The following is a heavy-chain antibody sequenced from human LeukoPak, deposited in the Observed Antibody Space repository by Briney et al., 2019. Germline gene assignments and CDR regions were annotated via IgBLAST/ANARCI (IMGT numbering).Heavy chain of an antibody. D-gene: IGHD6-19*01. J-gene: IGHJ4*02. CDR1: GYTFTSYY. CDR3: ARASGWYVPDYYFDY. Sequence: ASVKVSCKASGYTFTSYYMHWVRQAPGQGLEWMGIINPSGGSTSYAQKFQGRVTMTRDTSTSTVHMERSSLRSEDTAVYYCARASGWYVPDYYFDYWGQGTLVTVSS. V-gene: IGHV1-46*01. CDR2: INPSGGST.